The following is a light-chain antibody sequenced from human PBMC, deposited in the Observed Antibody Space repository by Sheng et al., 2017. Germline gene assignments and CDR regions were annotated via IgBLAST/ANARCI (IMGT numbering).Light chain of an antibody. V-gene: IGKV1-5*03. J-gene: IGKJ1*01. CDR3: QQYNDYWT. CDR1: QNINTW. Sequence: DIQMTQSPSILSASVGDRVTITCRASQNINTWLAWYQQKPGTAPKLLIYKATTLKSGVPSRFSGTGSGTEFTLTISGLQPDDFATYYCQQYNDYWTFGQGT. CDR2: KAT.